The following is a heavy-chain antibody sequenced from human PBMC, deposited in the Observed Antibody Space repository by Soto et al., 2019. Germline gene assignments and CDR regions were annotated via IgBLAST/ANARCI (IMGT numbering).Heavy chain of an antibody. V-gene: IGHV1-18*04. CDR1: GYTFTSYG. D-gene: IGHD3-22*01. CDR3: ARDYYYDSSGSKYNWFEP. CDR2: ISAYNGNT. Sequence: ASVKVSCKASGYTFTSYGISWVRQAPGQGLEWMGWISAYNGNTNYAQKLQGRVTMTTDTSTSTAYMELRSLRSDDTAVYYCARDYYYDSSGSKYNWFEPWGQGTLVTVSS. J-gene: IGHJ5*02.